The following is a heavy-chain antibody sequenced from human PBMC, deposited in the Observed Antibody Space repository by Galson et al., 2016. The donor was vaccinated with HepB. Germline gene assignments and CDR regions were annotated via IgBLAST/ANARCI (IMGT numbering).Heavy chain of an antibody. J-gene: IGHJ3*02. CDR2: IYHSGST. CDR1: GGSISTTGYY. CDR3: AKRTTGGAFDI. Sequence: TLSLTCTVSGGSISTTGYYWSWNRQHPGKGLEWIGYIYHSGSTFYNPSLKSRLTMSVDTSKNQFSLKLSRVTAADTAVYYCAKRTTGGAFDIWGQGTMVSVSS. V-gene: IGHV4-31*03. D-gene: IGHD1-1*01.